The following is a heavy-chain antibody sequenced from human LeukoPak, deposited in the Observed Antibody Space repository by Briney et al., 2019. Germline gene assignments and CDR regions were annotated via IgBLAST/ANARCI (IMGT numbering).Heavy chain of an antibody. J-gene: IGHJ6*04. Sequence: SETLSLTCTVSGGSIAGFYWNWFRQSPGKRLEWIRSIYHSGSTYYNPSLKSRVTISVDTSKNQFSLKLSSVTAADTAVYYCASEVRITFFGVPGVWGKGITVTVSS. V-gene: IGHV4-59*05. CDR2: IYHSGST. D-gene: IGHD3-3*01. CDR3: ASEVRITFFGVPGV. CDR1: GGSIAGFY.